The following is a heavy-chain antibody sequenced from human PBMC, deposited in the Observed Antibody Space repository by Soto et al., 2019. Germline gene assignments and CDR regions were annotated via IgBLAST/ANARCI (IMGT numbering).Heavy chain of an antibody. J-gene: IGHJ4*02. D-gene: IGHD3-22*01. Sequence: QVQLVESGGGVVQPGGSLRLSCAASGFTFSTSVMHWVRQAPGKGLEWMAIISYGGVSKYYADSVKGRFTISRDISESTLYLQMNSLRTEDTAVYYCAREEFEDGRGHFDYWGQGTLVSVSS. V-gene: IGHV3-30-3*01. CDR2: ISYGGVSK. CDR1: GFTFSTSV. CDR3: AREEFEDGRGHFDY.